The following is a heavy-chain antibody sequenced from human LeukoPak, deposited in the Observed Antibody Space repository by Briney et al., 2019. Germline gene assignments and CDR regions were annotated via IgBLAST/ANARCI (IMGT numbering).Heavy chain of an antibody. V-gene: IGHV4-34*01. J-gene: IGHJ5*02. D-gene: IGHD6-13*01. CDR1: GGSFSGYY. CDR3: AREMYTSSWCFDP. CDR2: INHSGST. Sequence: SETLSLTCAVYGGSFSGYYWSWIRQPPGKGLEWIGEINHSGSTNYNPSLKSRVTISVDTSKNQFSLKLSSVTAADTAVYYCAREMYTSSWCFDPWGQGTLVTVSS.